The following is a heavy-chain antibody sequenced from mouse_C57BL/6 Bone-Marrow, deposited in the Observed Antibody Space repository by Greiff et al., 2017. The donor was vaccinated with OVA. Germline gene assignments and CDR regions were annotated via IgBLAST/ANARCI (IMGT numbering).Heavy chain of an antibody. CDR2: ISSGGSYT. CDR1: GFTFSSYG. CDR3: ARPIYYGNYVAMDY. Sequence: EVQLVESGGDLVKPGGSLKLSCAASGFTFSSYGMSWVRQTPDKRLEWVATISSGGSYTYYPDSVKGRFTISRDNAKNTLYLQMSSLKSEDTAMYYGARPIYYGNYVAMDYWGQGTSVTVSS. D-gene: IGHD2-1*01. J-gene: IGHJ4*01. V-gene: IGHV5-6*01.